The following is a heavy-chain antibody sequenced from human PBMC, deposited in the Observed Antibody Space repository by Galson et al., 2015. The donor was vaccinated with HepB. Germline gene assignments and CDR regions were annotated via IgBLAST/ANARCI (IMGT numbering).Heavy chain of an antibody. V-gene: IGHV1-69*13. D-gene: IGHD5-12*01. J-gene: IGHJ4*02. Sequence: SVKVSCKASGGPFSSHGINWVRQAPGQGLEWMGAIIPLFRIRNYAQNFQGKITISADESARTVYMELTSLTSEDTAIYYCARGRGRAIVATIDTEYYFEEWGQGTLVTVSS. CDR3: ARGRGRAIVATIDTEYYFEE. CDR1: GGPFSSHG. CDR2: IIPLFRIR.